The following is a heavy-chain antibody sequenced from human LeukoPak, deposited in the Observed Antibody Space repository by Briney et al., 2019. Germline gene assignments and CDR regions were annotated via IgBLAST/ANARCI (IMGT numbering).Heavy chain of an antibody. D-gene: IGHD4-17*01. Sequence: GGSLRLSCAASGFTFSSYGMHWVRQALGKGLEWVAVISYDGSNKYYADSVKGRFTISRDNSKNTLYLQMNSLRAEDTAVYYCAKTLYGDESLDFDYWGQGTLVTVSS. CDR1: GFTFSSYG. V-gene: IGHV3-30*18. CDR2: ISYDGSNK. J-gene: IGHJ4*02. CDR3: AKTLYGDESLDFDY.